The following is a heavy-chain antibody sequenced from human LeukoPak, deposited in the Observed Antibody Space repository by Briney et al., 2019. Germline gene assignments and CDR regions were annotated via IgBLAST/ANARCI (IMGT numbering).Heavy chain of an antibody. Sequence: TPSETLSLTCAVYGGSFSGYYWGWIRQPPGKGLEWIGEINHSGSTNYNPSLKSRVTISVDTSKNQFSLKLSSVTAADTAVYYCARGRRLAAAYDYWGQGTLVTVSS. D-gene: IGHD6-13*01. J-gene: IGHJ4*02. CDR2: INHSGST. CDR1: GGSFSGYY. V-gene: IGHV4-34*01. CDR3: ARGRRLAAAYDY.